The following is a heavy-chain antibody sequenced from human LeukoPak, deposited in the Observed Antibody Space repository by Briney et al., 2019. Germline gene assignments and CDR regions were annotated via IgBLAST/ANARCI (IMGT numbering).Heavy chain of an antibody. Sequence: ASVKVSCKASGYTFTGYYMHWVRQAPGQGLEWMGWINPNSGGTNYAQKFQGRVTMTRDTSISTAYMELSRLRSDDTAVYYCARESDIVVVPAAIDYWGQGTLVTVYS. CDR2: INPNSGGT. CDR3: ARESDIVVVPAAIDY. D-gene: IGHD2-2*01. J-gene: IGHJ4*02. CDR1: GYTFTGYY. V-gene: IGHV1-2*02.